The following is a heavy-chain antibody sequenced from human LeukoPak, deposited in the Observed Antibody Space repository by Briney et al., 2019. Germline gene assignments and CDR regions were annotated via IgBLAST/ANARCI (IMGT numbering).Heavy chain of an antibody. J-gene: IGHJ4*02. Sequence: GGSLRLSCAPSGFIFSKYAMTWARQAPGKGLEWVSKINAVDENTYYAHSVKGRLTVSRDNATNTLYLQMNSLRAHDPAVYYCAKRFRDANWGQGTQV. CDR1: GFIFSKYA. V-gene: IGHV3-23*01. CDR3: AKRFRDAN. CDR2: INAVDENT. D-gene: IGHD3-10*01.